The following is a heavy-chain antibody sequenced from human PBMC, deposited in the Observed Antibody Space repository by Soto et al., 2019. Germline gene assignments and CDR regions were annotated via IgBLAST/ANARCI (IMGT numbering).Heavy chain of an antibody. J-gene: IGHJ3*02. D-gene: IGHD3-3*01. CDR3: DFWSGIRTVLDAFDI. Sequence: AAVKVSCKASVGAISSYTIGCVRQAPGQGLEWMGRIIAILGIANYAQKFQGRVTITADKSTSTAYMELSSLRSEDTAVYYCDFWSGIRTVLDAFDIWGQGTMVTVSS. V-gene: IGHV1-69*02. CDR2: IIAILGIA. CDR1: VGAISSYT.